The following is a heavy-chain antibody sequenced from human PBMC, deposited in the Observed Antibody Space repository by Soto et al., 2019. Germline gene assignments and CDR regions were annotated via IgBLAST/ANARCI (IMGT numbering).Heavy chain of an antibody. Sequence: QVQLVESGGGVVQPGRSLRLSCAASGFTFSSYGMHWVRQAPGKGLEWVAVIWYDGSNKYYADSVKGRFIISRDNSKNTLYLQMNSLRAEDTAVYYCARRVRYCSGGSCPAGWFDPWGQGTLVTVSS. J-gene: IGHJ5*02. V-gene: IGHV3-33*01. CDR1: GFTFSSYG. CDR3: ARRVRYCSGGSCPAGWFDP. CDR2: IWYDGSNK. D-gene: IGHD2-15*01.